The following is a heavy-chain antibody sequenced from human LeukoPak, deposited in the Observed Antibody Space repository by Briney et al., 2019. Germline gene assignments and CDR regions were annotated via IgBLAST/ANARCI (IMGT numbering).Heavy chain of an antibody. D-gene: IGHD3-10*01. V-gene: IGHV3-53*01. CDR1: GFTVSSNY. Sequence: GGSLRLSCAASGFTVSSNYMSWVRQAPGKGLEWVSVIYSGGSTYYADSVKGRFTISRDNSKNTLYLQMNSLRAEDTAVYYCARVTGGSGSYYLDYWGQGTLATVSS. CDR2: IYSGGST. J-gene: IGHJ4*02. CDR3: ARVTGGSGSYYLDY.